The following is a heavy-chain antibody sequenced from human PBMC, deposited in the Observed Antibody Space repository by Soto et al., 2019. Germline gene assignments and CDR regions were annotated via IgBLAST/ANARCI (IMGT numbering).Heavy chain of an antibody. D-gene: IGHD1-1*01. J-gene: IGHJ3*02. CDR1: GGSFSGYY. V-gene: IGHV4-34*01. Sequence: SETLSLTCAVYGGSFSGYYWSWIRQPPGKGLEWIGEINNSGSTNYNPSLKSRVTISVDTSKNQFSLKLSSVTAADTAVYYCARGPNWNDAFDIWGQGTMVTVSS. CDR3: ARGPNWNDAFDI. CDR2: INNSGST.